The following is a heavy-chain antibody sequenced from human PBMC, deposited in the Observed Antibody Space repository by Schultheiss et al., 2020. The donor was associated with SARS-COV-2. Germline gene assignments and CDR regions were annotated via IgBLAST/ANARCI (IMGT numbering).Heavy chain of an antibody. J-gene: IGHJ4*02. CDR2: IRSKAYGGTT. D-gene: IGHD4-17*01. CDR3: ARGYGDYFDY. CDR1: GFTFGDYA. V-gene: IGHV3-49*04. Sequence: GGSLRLSCTASGFTFGDYAMSWVRQAPGKGLEWVGFIRSKAYGGTTEYAASVKGRFTISRDDSKSIAYLQMNSLKTEDTAVYYCARGYGDYFDYWGQGTLVTVSS.